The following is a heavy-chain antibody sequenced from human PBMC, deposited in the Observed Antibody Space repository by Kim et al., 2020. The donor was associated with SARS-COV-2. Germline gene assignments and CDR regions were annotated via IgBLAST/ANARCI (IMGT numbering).Heavy chain of an antibody. V-gene: IGHV1-8*01. D-gene: IGHD6-19*01. CDR2: MNPNSGNT. J-gene: IGHJ6*02. Sequence: ASVKVSCKASGYTFTSYDINWVRQATGQGLEWMGWMNPNSGNTGYAQKFQGRVTMTRNTSISTAYMELSSLRSEDTAVHYCAREWPYSSGFYYYYGMDVWGQGTTVTVSS. CDR3: AREWPYSSGFYYYYGMDV. CDR1: GYTFTSYD.